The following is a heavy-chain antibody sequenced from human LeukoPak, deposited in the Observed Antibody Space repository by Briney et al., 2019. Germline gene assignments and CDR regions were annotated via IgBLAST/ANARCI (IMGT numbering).Heavy chain of an antibody. CDR3: ASILRSSSGYYFDY. CDR1: GFTVSTNY. J-gene: IGHJ4*02. D-gene: IGHD3-10*01. V-gene: IGHV3-66*01. CDR2: IYSGDTT. Sequence: GGSLRLSCAASGFTVSTNYMSWVRQAPGKGLEWVSVIYSGDTTFYADSVRGKFTISRDNSKNTLYLQMNSLRAEDTAVYYCASILRSSSGYYFDYWGQGALVTVSS.